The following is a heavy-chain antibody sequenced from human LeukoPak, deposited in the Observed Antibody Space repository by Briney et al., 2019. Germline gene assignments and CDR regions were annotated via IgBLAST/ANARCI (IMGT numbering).Heavy chain of an antibody. CDR2: ISAYNGNT. CDR3: ARDLLSGSSSWYYWNRVGNNWFDP. D-gene: IGHD6-13*01. V-gene: IGHV1-18*01. J-gene: IGHJ5*02. CDR1: GYTFTSYG. Sequence: ASVKVSCKASGYTFTSYGISWVRQAPGQGLEWMGWISAYNGNTNYAQKLQGRVTMTTDTSTSTAYMELRSLRSDDTAVYYCARDLLSGSSSWYYWNRVGNNWFDPWGQGTLVTVSS.